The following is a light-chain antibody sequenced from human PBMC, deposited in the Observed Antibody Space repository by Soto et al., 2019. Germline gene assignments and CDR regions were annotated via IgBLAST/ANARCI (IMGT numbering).Light chain of an antibody. J-gene: IGLJ1*01. CDR1: SSDVGGYNY. CDR3: CSSAGSFLKG. V-gene: IGLV2-11*01. Sequence: QSALTQPRSVSGSPGQSVTISCTGTSSDVGGYNYVSWYQQHPGKAPKLMISDVRKRPSGVPDRFSGSKSGNTASLTISGLQAEDEAAYYCCSSAGSFLKGFGTGTKLTVL. CDR2: DVR.